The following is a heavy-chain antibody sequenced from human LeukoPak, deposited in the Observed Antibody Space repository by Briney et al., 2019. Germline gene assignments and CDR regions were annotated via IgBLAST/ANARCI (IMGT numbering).Heavy chain of an antibody. CDR2: ISAYNGNT. CDR3: ARATDYYDSSGYYSDFDY. D-gene: IGHD3-22*01. J-gene: IGHJ4*02. CDR1: GYTSTSYG. Sequence: GASVKVSCKASGYTSTSYGISWVRQAPGQGLEWMGWISAYNGNTNYAQKLQGRVTMTTDTSTSTAYMELRSLRSDDTAVYYCARATDYYDSSGYYSDFDYWGQGTLVTVSS. V-gene: IGHV1-18*01.